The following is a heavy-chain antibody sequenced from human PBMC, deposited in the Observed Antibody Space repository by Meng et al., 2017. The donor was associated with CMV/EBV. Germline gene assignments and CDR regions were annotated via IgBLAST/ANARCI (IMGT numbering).Heavy chain of an antibody. CDR3: ARDLERTYYYDSSGYSFFDY. Sequence: EVQLVESGGXLVKPGGSXRLSCAAYGFTFSSYSMNGVRQAPGKGLEWVSSISSSSSYIYYADSVKGRFTISRDNAKNSLYLQMNSLRAEDTAVYYCARDLERTYYYDSSGYSFFDYWGQGTLVTVSS. CDR1: GFTFSSYS. V-gene: IGHV3-21*01. D-gene: IGHD3-22*01. CDR2: ISSSSSYI. J-gene: IGHJ4*02.